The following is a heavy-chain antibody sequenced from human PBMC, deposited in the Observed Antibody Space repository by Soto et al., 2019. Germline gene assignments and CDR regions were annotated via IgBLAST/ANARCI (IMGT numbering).Heavy chain of an antibody. CDR2: IIPIFGTA. CDR3: AREQNYYDSSGSHWVHYHYGMDV. V-gene: IGHV1-69*06. J-gene: IGHJ6*02. CDR1: GGPFSSYA. Sequence: SVKVSFKACGGPFSSYAISWVRQAPGQGLEWIGGIIPIFGTANYAQKFQGRVTITADKSTSTAYMELSSLRSEETAVYYCAREQNYYDSSGSHWVHYHYGMDVWGQGTTVTVSS. D-gene: IGHD3-22*01.